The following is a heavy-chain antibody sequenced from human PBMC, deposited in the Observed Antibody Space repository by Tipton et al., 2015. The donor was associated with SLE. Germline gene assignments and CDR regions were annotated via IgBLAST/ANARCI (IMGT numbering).Heavy chain of an antibody. CDR3: AGSKVTTARDSFDI. D-gene: IGHD4-17*01. CDR1: DASMNSYF. V-gene: IGHV4-4*07. J-gene: IGHJ3*02. CDR2: LSLSDKN. Sequence: GLVKPSETLSLPCNVSDASMNSYFWNWIRQPAGKGLEWNGRLSLSDKNNYNPSLQSRVTMSVDTSKSQFSLEVRSVTATDTAVYFCAGSKVTTARDSFDIWGPGTVVVVSP.